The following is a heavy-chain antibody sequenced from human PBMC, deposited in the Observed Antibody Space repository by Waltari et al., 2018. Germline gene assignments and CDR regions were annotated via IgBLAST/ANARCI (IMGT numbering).Heavy chain of an antibody. D-gene: IGHD2-15*01. J-gene: IGHJ4*02. CDR1: GYDLGDDW. CDR2: IVPGDSDT. V-gene: IGHV5-51*01. CDR3: VRLPTGGGWFVY. Sequence: EALLGQSAAEVRQPGHSLMISCQGSGYDLGDDWIGWVRQMPGKGLEWMGNIVPGDSDTRYSPTFEGQVTISVDKSISTAYLQWKSLKSSDTAMYFCVRLPTGGGWFVYWGQGTLVTVSS.